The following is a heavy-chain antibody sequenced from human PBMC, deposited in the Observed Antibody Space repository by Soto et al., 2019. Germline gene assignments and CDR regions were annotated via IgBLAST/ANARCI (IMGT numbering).Heavy chain of an antibody. D-gene: IGHD6-19*01. CDR2: MNSDGSSI. V-gene: IGHV3-74*03. CDR1: GFTFSSYW. J-gene: IGHJ5*02. CDR3: ARRIGVAGTLDH. Sequence: EVQLVESGGGLVQPGGSLRLSCAASGFTFSSYWMHWVRQAPGKGLVWVSRMNSDGSSIKYADSVRGRFTISRDNAKNTLYLQMNSLRVEDTGVYYCARRIGVAGTLDHWGQGTLVTVSS.